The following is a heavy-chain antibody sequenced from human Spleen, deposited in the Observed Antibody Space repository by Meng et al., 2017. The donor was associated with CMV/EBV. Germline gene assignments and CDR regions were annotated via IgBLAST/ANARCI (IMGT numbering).Heavy chain of an antibody. CDR1: GFTFSSYW. Sequence: GESLKISCAASGFTFSSYWMSWVRQAPGKGLEWVSSISSSATYIYYAPSVKGRFTISRDNAKNSLYLQLNSLRAEDTALYYCARGPVSGNFDFWGQGTLVTVSS. CDR2: ISSSATYI. V-gene: IGHV3-21*01. J-gene: IGHJ4*02. D-gene: IGHD4-23*01. CDR3: ARGPVSGNFDF.